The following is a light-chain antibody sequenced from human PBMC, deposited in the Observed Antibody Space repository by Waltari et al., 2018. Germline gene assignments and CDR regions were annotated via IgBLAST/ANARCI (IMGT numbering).Light chain of an antibody. V-gene: IGKV3-20*01. Sequence: EIVLTQSPGTLSLSPGERATLSCRASQSVSRWLDWYQQKPGQAPRLLIYDASTMATDISDRFSGSGSGTDFSLTISRLEPEDFAVYYCQKYGTLPATFGQGTKVEIK. J-gene: IGKJ1*01. CDR2: DAS. CDR1: QSVSRW. CDR3: QKYGTLPAT.